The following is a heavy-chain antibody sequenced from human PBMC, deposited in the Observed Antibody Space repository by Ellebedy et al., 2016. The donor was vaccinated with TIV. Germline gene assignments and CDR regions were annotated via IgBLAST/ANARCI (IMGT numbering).Heavy chain of an antibody. CDR3: AKGQVVVITQPAY. CDR1: GFTFSSYA. CDR2: ISGSGGST. D-gene: IGHD3-22*01. V-gene: IGHV3-23*01. Sequence: GESLKISCAASGFTFSSYAMSWVRQAPGKGLEWVSAISGSGGSTYYADSVKGRFTISRDNSKNTLYLQMNSLRAEDTAVYYCAKGQVVVITQPAYWGQGTLVTVSS. J-gene: IGHJ4*02.